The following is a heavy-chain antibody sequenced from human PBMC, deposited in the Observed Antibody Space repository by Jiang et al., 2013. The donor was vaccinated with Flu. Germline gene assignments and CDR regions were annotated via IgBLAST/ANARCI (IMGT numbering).Heavy chain of an antibody. CDR1: GYTFTSYW. CDR3: ARRFDYAGNGDAFDI. V-gene: IGHV5-10-1*01. Sequence: GAEVKKPGESLRISCQGSGYTFTSYWISWVRQMPGKGLEWMGKLDPSDSYTNYSPSFQGHVTISTDNSISTAYLQWSSLKASDTAMYYCARRFDYAGNGDAFDIWGQGDNGHRLF. J-gene: IGHJ3*02. CDR2: LDPSDSYT. D-gene: IGHD4-17*01.